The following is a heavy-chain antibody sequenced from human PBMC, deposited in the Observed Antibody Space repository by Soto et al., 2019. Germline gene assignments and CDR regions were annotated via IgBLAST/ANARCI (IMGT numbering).Heavy chain of an antibody. D-gene: IGHD6-13*01. V-gene: IGHV1-69*01. CDR2: FIPIFGTA. Sequence: QVQLVQSGAEVKKPGSSVKVSCKASGGTFSSYAISWVRQAPGQGLEWMGGFIPIFGTANYAQKFQGRVTITADESTSTAYMELSSLRSEDTAVYYCARDLYPGYSRMNPPDVWGQGTTVTVSS. CDR3: ARDLYPGYSRMNPPDV. CDR1: GGTFSSYA. J-gene: IGHJ6*02.